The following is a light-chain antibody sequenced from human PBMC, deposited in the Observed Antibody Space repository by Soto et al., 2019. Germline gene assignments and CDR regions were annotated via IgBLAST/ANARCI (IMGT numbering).Light chain of an antibody. V-gene: IGKV1-5*03. J-gene: IGKJ1*01. CDR2: KAS. CDR1: QTISSW. CDR3: QHYNSYSEA. Sequence: DIQMTQSPSTLSVWVGDRVTITCRASQTISSWLAWYQQKPGKAPKLLIYKASTLKSGVPSRFSGSGSGTEFTLTISSLQPDDFATYYCQHYNSYSEAFGQGTKVDI.